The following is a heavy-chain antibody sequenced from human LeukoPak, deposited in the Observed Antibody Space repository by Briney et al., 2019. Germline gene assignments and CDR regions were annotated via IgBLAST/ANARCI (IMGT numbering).Heavy chain of an antibody. CDR3: ARLAVFGSSSPHDAFDI. V-gene: IGHV5-51*01. D-gene: IGHD6-6*01. CDR1: GYSFTSYW. J-gene: IGHJ3*02. Sequence: GESLKISCKGSGYSFTSYWIGWVRQMPGKGLEWMGIIYPGDSDTRYSPSFQGQVTISADKSISTAYLQWSSLKASDTAMYYCARLAVFGSSSPHDAFDIWGQGTMVTVSS. CDR2: IYPGDSDT.